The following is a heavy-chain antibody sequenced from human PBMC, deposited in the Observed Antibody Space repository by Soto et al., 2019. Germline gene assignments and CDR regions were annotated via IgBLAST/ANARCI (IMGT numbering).Heavy chain of an antibody. D-gene: IGHD1-26*01. CDR3: ASGTHGLVEGLDV. Sequence: SETLSLTCTVSGGSISRYYWNWIRQSPAKGLEWIAYIYYSGSTNYNPSLKSRVTISVDTSRKQFSLKLRSVTAADTAVYYCASGTHGLVEGLDVWGQGTTLTVSS. V-gene: IGHV4-59*12. CDR1: GGSISRYY. J-gene: IGHJ6*02. CDR2: IYYSGST.